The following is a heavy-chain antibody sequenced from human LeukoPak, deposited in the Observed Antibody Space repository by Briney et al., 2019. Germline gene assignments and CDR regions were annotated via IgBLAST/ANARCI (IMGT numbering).Heavy chain of an antibody. CDR3: ARHFSRLATTDKDWYFDV. CDR2: IYYSGST. CDR1: GGSISSGDYY. V-gene: IGHV4-39*01. J-gene: IGHJ2*01. Sequence: SQTLSLTCTVSGGSISSGDYYWSWIRQPPGKGLEWIGSIYYSGSTYYNPSLKSRVTISVDTSKNQFSLKLSSVTAADTAVYYCARHFSRLATTDKDWYFDVWGRGTLVTVSS. D-gene: IGHD1-1*01.